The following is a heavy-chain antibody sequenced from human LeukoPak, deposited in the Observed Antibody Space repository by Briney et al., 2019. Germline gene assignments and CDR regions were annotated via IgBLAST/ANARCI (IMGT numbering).Heavy chain of an antibody. D-gene: IGHD1-14*01. V-gene: IGHV3-30-3*01. Sequence: GGSLRLSCAASRFTFNGYTWHWVRQAPGKGLEWVALIFYDGSNKYYADSVKGRFTISRDSSKNTLYLQMNSLRAEDTAVYYCITGLGWGQGTLVAVSS. J-gene: IGHJ4*02. CDR3: ITGLG. CDR2: IFYDGSNK. CDR1: RFTFNGYT.